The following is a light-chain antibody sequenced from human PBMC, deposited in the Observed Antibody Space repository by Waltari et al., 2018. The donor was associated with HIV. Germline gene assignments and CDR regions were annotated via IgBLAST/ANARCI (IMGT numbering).Light chain of an antibody. CDR3: QAWDSGTWV. V-gene: IGLV3-1*01. J-gene: IGLJ3*02. CDR1: TLGDNY. CDR2: QDS. Sequence: SYELTQPPPVSVSPGQTASIPCSGDTLGDNYACWYQQTPGQSPVLVIYQDSKRPSGIPGRFSGSNSGNTATLTIRGTQAMDEADYYCQAWDSGTWVFGGGTKLTVL.